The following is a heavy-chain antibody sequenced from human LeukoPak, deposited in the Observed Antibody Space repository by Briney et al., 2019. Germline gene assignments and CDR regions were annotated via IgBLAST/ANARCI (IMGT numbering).Heavy chain of an antibody. CDR2: IWYDGSNK. V-gene: IGHV3-33*06. D-gene: IGHD6-19*01. J-gene: IGHJ6*02. Sequence: GGSLRLSCAASGFTFGSYGMHWVRQAPGKGLEWVAVIWYDGSNKYYADSVKGRFTISRDNSKNTLYLQMNSLRAEDTAVYYCAKAQWYYYYGMDVWGQGTTVTVSS. CDR1: GFTFGSYG. CDR3: AKAQWYYYYGMDV.